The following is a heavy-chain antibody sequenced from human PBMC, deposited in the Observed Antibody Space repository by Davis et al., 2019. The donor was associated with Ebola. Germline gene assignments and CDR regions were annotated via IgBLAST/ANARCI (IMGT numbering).Heavy chain of an antibody. CDR2: IDTNTGSP. Sequence: ASVKVSCKASGYTFTRYAMNWVRQAPGQGLEWLGWIDTNTGSPSYAQAFAGHFVFSLDTTVTTAYLEISSLKAEVTAIYYCVRDKGLLEPAAIHYFYGMDVWGQGTTVIVSS. J-gene: IGHJ6*02. V-gene: IGHV7-4-1*02. CDR1: GYTFTRYA. D-gene: IGHD2-2*02. CDR3: VRDKGLLEPAAIHYFYGMDV.